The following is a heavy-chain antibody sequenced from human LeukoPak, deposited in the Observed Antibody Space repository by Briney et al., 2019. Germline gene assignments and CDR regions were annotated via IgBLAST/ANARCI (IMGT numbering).Heavy chain of an antibody. CDR1: GYTFTGYY. CDR3: ARASREVTTLLRYMDV. D-gene: IGHD4-17*01. Sequence: ASVKVSCKASGYTFTGYYMNWVRQAPGQGLEWMGWINPNSGDTNYAQKFQGRVTMTRDTSISTAYMELSRLRSDDTALYYCARASREVTTLLRYMDVWGKGTTVTVSS. V-gene: IGHV1-2*02. J-gene: IGHJ6*03. CDR2: INPNSGDT.